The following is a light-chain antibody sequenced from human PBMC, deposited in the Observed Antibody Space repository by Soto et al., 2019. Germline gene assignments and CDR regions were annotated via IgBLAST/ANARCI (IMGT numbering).Light chain of an antibody. CDR1: QIVNSDY. CDR3: QQYVNSPGT. Sequence: EIVLTQSPGTLSLSPGERATLSCGASQIVNSDYFAWFQLKPGQAPRLLIYAASRRATGIPDRFSGSGSGTDFTLTINRLEPEDFAMYYCQQYVNSPGTFGQGSRIEIK. V-gene: IGKV3-20*01. CDR2: AAS. J-gene: IGKJ1*01.